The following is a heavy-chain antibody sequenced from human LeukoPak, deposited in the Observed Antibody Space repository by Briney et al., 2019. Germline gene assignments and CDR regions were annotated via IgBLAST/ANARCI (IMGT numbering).Heavy chain of an antibody. CDR2: ISGSGGST. D-gene: IGHD3-3*01. J-gene: IGHJ4*02. V-gene: IGHV3-23*01. CDR3: AKGRGQSGVTYFDY. CDR1: GFTFSSYA. Sequence: PGGSLRLSCAASGFTFSSYAMSWVRQAPGKGLEWVSAISGSGGSTYYADSVKGRFTISRDNFKDTLYLQMNSLKAEDTAVYYCAKGRGQSGVTYFDYWGQGTLVTVSS.